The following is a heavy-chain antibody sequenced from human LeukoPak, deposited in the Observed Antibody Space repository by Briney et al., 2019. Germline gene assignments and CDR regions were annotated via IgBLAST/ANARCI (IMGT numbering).Heavy chain of an antibody. CDR3: ARDFWATNYYYGMDV. V-gene: IGHV3-23*01. CDR1: GFTFRNYS. CDR2: ISGSGDSV. D-gene: IGHD3-3*01. Sequence: GGSLRLSCAASGFTFRNYSMAWVRQAPGKGLECVSAISGSGDSVRHADSVKGRFTISRDNSKNTLYLQMDNLRAEDTALYYCARDFWATNYYYGMDVWGQGTTVTVS. J-gene: IGHJ6*02.